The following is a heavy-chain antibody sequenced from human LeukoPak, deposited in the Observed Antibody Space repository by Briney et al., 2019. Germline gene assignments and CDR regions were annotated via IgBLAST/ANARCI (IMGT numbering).Heavy chain of an antibody. CDR3: ASNLYGSGNYFAY. V-gene: IGHV4-59*08. CDR2: IYYSGST. D-gene: IGHD3-10*01. CDR1: GGSISTYY. J-gene: IGHJ4*02. Sequence: SETLSLTCTVSGGSISTYYWSWIRQPPGKGLEWIGYIYYSGSTNYNPSLKSRVTISVDTSKNQFSLYLTSVTAADTAVYYCASNLYGSGNYFAYWGQGTLVTVS.